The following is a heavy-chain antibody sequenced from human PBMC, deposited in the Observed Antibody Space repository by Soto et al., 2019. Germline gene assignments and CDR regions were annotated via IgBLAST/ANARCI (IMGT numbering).Heavy chain of an antibody. D-gene: IGHD3-10*01. Sequence: GESLKISCQGSEYSFNTYWIAWVRQMPGKGLEWMGIMYPDDSDTRYSPSFQGQVTISADKSINTAYLQWSSLKASDTAIYYCARRVPSAKAFDYWGHGTLVTVSS. J-gene: IGHJ4*01. CDR2: MYPDDSDT. V-gene: IGHV5-51*01. CDR1: EYSFNTYW. CDR3: ARRVPSAKAFDY.